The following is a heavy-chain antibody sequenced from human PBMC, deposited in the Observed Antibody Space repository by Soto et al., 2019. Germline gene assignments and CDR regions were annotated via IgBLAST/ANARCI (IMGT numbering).Heavy chain of an antibody. CDR2: IYYSGST. J-gene: IGHJ4*02. CDR3: ARLPVFWYYFDY. V-gene: IGHV4-59*08. CDR1: GGSISIYY. D-gene: IGHD2-8*02. Sequence: SETLSLTCTVSGGSISIYYWSWIRQPPGKGLEWIGYIYYSGSTNYNPSLKSRVTISVDTSKNQFSLKLSSVTAADTAVYYCARLPVFWYYFDYWGQGTLVTVSS.